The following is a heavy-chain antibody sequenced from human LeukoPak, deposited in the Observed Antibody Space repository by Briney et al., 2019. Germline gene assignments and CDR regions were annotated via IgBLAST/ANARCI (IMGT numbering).Heavy chain of an antibody. Sequence: ASVKVSCKASGYTFTSYYMHWVRQAPGQGLEWMGIINPSGGSTSYAQKFQGRVTMTRDMSTSTVYMELSSLRSEDTAVYYCARSSRGVVFIIFIDYWGQGPLVTVSS. J-gene: IGHJ4*02. D-gene: IGHD3-22*01. CDR2: INPSGGST. CDR3: ARSSRGVVFIIFIDY. CDR1: GYTFTSYY. V-gene: IGHV1-46*01.